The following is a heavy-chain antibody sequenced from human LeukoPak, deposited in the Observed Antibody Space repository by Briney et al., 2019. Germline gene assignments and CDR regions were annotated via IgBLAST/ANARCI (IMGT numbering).Heavy chain of an antibody. CDR3: ARRNIGYCSSTSCRRHFDY. J-gene: IGHJ4*02. D-gene: IGHD2-2*01. CDR1: GYSFTSYW. V-gene: IGHV5-51*01. CDR2: IYPGDSDT. Sequence: GESLKISCKGSGYSFTSYWIGWMRQMPGKGLEWMGIIYPGDSDTRYSPSFQGQVTISADKSISTAYLQWSSLKASDTAMYYCARRNIGYCSSTSCRRHFDYWGQGTLVTVSS.